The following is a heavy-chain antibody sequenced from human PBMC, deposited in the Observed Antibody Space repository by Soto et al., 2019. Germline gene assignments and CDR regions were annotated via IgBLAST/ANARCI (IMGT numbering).Heavy chain of an antibody. CDR2: INPNSGGT. J-gene: IGHJ4*02. CDR1: FTGYY. D-gene: IGHD3-16*02. CDR3: ARAQVDYVWGSYRPKDYYFDY. V-gene: IGHV1-2*02. Sequence: FTGYYMHWVRQAPGQGLEWMGWINPNSGGTNYAQKFQGRVTMTRDTSISTAYMELSRLRSDDTAVYYCARAQVDYVWGSYRPKDYYFDYWGQGTLVTVSS.